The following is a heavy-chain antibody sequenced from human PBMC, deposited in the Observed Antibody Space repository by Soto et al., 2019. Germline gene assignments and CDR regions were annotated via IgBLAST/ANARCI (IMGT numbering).Heavy chain of an antibody. V-gene: IGHV4-31*03. J-gene: IGHJ4*02. CDR3: ATGLPYSQSNRYFDY. Sequence: SETLSLTCTVSGGSISSGGYYWSWIRQHPGKGLEWIGYIYYSGSTYYNPSLKSRVTISVDTSKNQFSLKLSSVTAADTAAYYCATGLPYSQSNRYFDYWGQGTLVTVSS. CDR1: GGSISSGGYY. CDR2: IYYSGST. D-gene: IGHD1-26*01.